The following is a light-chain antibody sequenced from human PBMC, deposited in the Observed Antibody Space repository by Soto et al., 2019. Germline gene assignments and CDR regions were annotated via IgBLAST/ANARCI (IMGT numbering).Light chain of an antibody. CDR2: AAS. J-gene: IGKJ2*01. CDR1: QSISSY. CDR3: QQSYSTPPT. Sequence: DIPMTPSPSSLSASVGDRVTITCRASQSISSYLNWYQQKPGKAPKLLIYAASSLQSGVPSRFSGSGSGTDFTLTISSLQPEDFATYYCQQSYSTPPTCGRGTKLEIK. V-gene: IGKV1-39*01.